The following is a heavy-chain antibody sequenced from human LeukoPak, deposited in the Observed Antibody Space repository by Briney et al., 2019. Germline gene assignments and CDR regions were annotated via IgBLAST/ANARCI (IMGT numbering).Heavy chain of an antibody. CDR1: GGSISSYY. V-gene: IGHV4-59*08. D-gene: IGHD1-26*01. CDR3: ASLTLVGARNAFNI. CDR2: MYYSGNT. Sequence: SETLSLTCNVSGGSISSYYWSWIRQPPGKGLEWIGYMYYSGNTNYNPSLKSRVTTSVDSSKNQFSLKLSSVTAADTAVYYCASLTLVGARNAFNIWGKGAMV. J-gene: IGHJ3*02.